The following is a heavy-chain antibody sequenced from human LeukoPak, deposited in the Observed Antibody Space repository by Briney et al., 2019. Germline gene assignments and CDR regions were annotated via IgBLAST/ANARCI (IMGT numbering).Heavy chain of an antibody. Sequence: SETLSLTCTVSGGSISSSSYYWGWIRQPPGKGLEWIGSIYYSGSTCYNPSLKSRVTISVDTSKNQFSLELSSVTAADTAVYYCARPLRDGYNSYYFDYWGQGTLVTVSS. J-gene: IGHJ4*02. V-gene: IGHV4-39*01. CDR3: ARPLRDGYNSYYFDY. CDR2: IYYSGST. CDR1: GGSISSSSYY. D-gene: IGHD5-24*01.